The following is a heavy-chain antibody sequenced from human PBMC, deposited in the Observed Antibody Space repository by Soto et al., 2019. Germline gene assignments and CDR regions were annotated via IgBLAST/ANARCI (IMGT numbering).Heavy chain of an antibody. V-gene: IGHV3-7*01. CDR3: ARDGGTFYYYYGMDV. CDR2: IKQDGSEK. CDR1: GFTFSSYW. J-gene: IGHJ6*02. Sequence: GGSLRLSCAASGFTFSSYWMSWVRQAPGKGLEWVANIKQDGSEKYYVDSVKGRFTISRDNAKDSLYLQMNSLRAEDTAVYYCARDGGTFYYYYGMDVWGQGTTVTVSS.